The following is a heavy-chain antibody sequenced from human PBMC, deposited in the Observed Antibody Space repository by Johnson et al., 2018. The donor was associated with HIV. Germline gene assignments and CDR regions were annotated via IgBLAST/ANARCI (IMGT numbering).Heavy chain of an antibody. J-gene: IGHJ3*02. CDR1: GFTVSSNY. D-gene: IGHD1-26*01. CDR3: ARDPSPIGGATNAFDI. CDR2: IYSGGST. Sequence: VQLVESGGGLIQPGGSLRLSCAASGFTVSSNYMSWVRQAPGKGLEWVSVIYSGGSTYYADSVKGRFTISRDNSKNTLYLQMNSLRAEDTAVYYCARDPSPIGGATNAFDIWGHGTMVTVSS. V-gene: IGHV3-53*01.